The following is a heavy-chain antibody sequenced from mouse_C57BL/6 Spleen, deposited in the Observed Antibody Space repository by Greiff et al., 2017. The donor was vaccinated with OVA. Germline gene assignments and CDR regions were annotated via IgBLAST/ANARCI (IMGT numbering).Heavy chain of an antibody. V-gene: IGHV5-4*03. CDR3: ARYDDGSSSLFDY. Sequence: EVKLVESGGGLVKPGGSLKLSCAASGFTFSSYAMSWVRQTPEKRLEWVATISDGGSYTYYPDNVKGRFTISRDNAKNNLYLQMSHLKSEDTAMYYCARYDDGSSSLFDYWGQGTTLTVSS. CDR1: GFTFSSYA. CDR2: ISDGGSYT. J-gene: IGHJ2*01. D-gene: IGHD1-1*01.